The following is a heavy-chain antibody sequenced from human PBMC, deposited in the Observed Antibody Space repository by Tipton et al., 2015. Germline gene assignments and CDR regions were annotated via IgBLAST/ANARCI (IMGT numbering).Heavy chain of an antibody. Sequence: SLRLSCAASGFTFSSYAMSWVRQAPGKGLEWVSSISGSDDSTYYADSVKGRFTISRDNSKNTLYLQMNSLRAEDTAVYYCTNSAAAGFYYGLDVWGQGTTVTVSS. CDR2: ISGSDDST. CDR1: GFTFSSYA. V-gene: IGHV3-23*01. J-gene: IGHJ6*02. D-gene: IGHD6-13*01. CDR3: TNSAAAGFYYGLDV.